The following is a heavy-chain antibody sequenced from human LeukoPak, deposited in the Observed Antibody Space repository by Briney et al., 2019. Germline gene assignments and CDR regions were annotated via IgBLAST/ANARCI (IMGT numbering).Heavy chain of an antibody. V-gene: IGHV1-46*01. CDR1: GYTFTSYY. CDR3: ARDLEIAVAGTRFDY. D-gene: IGHD6-19*01. Sequence: ASVKVSCKASGYTFTSYYMHWVRQAPGQGLEWMGIINPSGGSTSYAQKFQGRVTMTRDTSTSTVYMELSSLRSEDTAVYYCARDLEIAVAGTRFDYWDQGTLVTVSS. CDR2: INPSGGST. J-gene: IGHJ4*02.